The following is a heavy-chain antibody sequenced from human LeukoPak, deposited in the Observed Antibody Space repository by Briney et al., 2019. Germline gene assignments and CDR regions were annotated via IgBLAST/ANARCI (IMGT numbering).Heavy chain of an antibody. CDR3: ARSGYYYYMDV. V-gene: IGHV3-48*04. J-gene: IGHJ6*03. CDR2: ISSSGSTI. CDR1: GFTFSRYS. D-gene: IGHD3-10*01. Sequence: GGSLRLSCAASGFTFSRYSMDWVRQAPGKGLEWVSYISSSGSTIYYADSVKGRFTISRDNAKNSLYLQMNSLRAEDTAVYYCARSGYYYYMDVWGKGTTVTISS.